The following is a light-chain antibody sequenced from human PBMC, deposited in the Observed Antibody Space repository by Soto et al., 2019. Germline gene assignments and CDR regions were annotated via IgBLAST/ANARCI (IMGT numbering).Light chain of an antibody. CDR2: GAY. CDR1: QSVSSN. V-gene: IGKV3-15*01. J-gene: IGKJ5*01. CDR3: QQYNNWPPIT. Sequence: EIMMTQSPATLSVSPGERATLSCRASQSVSSNLAWYQQKPGQAPRLLIYGAYTSATGIPARFSGSGSGTEFTLTISSLQSEASAVYYCQQYNNWPPITCGHGTRLEIK.